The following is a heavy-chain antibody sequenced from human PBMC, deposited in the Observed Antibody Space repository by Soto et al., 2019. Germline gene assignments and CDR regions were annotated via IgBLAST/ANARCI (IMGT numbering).Heavy chain of an antibody. CDR3: ARATRSKSSGSYYI. J-gene: IGHJ1*01. Sequence: QVQLVQSGAEVTKPGSSVKVSCKASGGTFSSYAISWVRRAPGQGLEWMGGIIPTFGTANSAQKFQGRGKKSADEAKGKDYKELSSQRSEDTAVYYCARATRSKSSGSYYIWGQGTLVTVSS. D-gene: IGHD1-26*01. V-gene: IGHV1-69*01. CDR2: IIPTFGTA. CDR1: GGTFSSYA.